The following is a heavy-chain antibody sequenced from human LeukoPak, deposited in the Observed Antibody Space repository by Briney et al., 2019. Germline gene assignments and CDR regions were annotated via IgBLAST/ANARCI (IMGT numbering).Heavy chain of an antibody. Sequence: QPGGSLSLFCAASGFIFSSYAMHWVRQAPGKGLEYVSAISSNWGSTYYANSVKGRFTISRDNSKNTLYLQMNSLRAEDTAVYYCAKAVRSMVTGGGYFDSWGQGTLVTVSS. CDR3: AKAVRSMVTGGGYFDS. CDR1: GFIFSSYA. J-gene: IGHJ4*02. CDR2: ISSNWGST. D-gene: IGHD3-10*01. V-gene: IGHV3-64*01.